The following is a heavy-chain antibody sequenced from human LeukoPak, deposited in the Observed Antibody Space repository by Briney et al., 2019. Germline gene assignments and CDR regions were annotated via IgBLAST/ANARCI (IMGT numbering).Heavy chain of an antibody. CDR3: ASGARDIVVVPAAIFLGYYYGMDV. CDR2: IIPIFGTA. V-gene: IGHV1-69*13. CDR1: GGTFSSYA. J-gene: IGHJ6*02. D-gene: IGHD2-2*01. Sequence: SVTVSCKASGGTFSSYAISWVRQAPGQGLEWMGGIIPIFGTANYAQKFQGRVTITADESTSTAYMELSSLRSEDTAVYYCASGARDIVVVPAAIFLGYYYGMDVWGQGTTVTVSS.